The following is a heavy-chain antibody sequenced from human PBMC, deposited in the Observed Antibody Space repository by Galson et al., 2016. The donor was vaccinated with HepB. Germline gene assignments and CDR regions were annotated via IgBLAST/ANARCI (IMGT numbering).Heavy chain of an antibody. CDR1: GFTFGDYA. V-gene: IGHV3-49*04. CDR3: SRGFPLDH. Sequence: SLRLSCAASGFTFGDYAMSWVRQAPGKGLEWVSFIRSKANGGTAEYAASVKGRFTISRDDSKSIAYLQMNSLKTEDTAVYYCSRGFPLDHWGQGTLVTGSS. CDR2: IRSKANGGTA. D-gene: IGHD3-3*01. J-gene: IGHJ4*02.